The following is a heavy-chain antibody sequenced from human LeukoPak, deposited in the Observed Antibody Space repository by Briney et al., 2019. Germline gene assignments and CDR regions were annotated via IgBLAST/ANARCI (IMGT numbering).Heavy chain of an antibody. Sequence: ASVKVSCKASGYTFTCYYMHWVRQAPGQGLEWMGWINPNSGGTNYVQKFQGRVTMTRDTSISKVYMEVSRLRSDDTAVYYLARVGTRYYYVWGSYRPYFDYWGQGTLVTVSS. J-gene: IGHJ4*02. CDR3: ARVGTRYYYVWGSYRPYFDY. D-gene: IGHD3-16*02. V-gene: IGHV1-2*02. CDR2: INPNSGGT. CDR1: GYTFTCYY.